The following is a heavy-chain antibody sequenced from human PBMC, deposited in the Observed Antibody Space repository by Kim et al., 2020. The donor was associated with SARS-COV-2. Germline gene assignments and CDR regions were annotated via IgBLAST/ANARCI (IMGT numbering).Heavy chain of an antibody. J-gene: IGHJ6*03. CDR1: GYTFTSYD. CDR2: MNPNSGNT. V-gene: IGHV1-8*01. CDR3: ARGRPGRAPCSSTSCYTGPYMDV. D-gene: IGHD2-2*02. Sequence: ASVKVSCNASGYTFTSYDINWVRQATGQGLEWMGWMNPNSGNTGYAQKFQGRVTMTRNTSISTAYMELSSLRSEDTAVYYCARGRPGRAPCSSTSCYTGPYMDVWGKGTTVTVSS.